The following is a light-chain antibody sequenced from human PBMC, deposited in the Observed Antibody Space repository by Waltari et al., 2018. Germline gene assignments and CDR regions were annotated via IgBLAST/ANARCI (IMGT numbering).Light chain of an antibody. CDR3: QQYNDWPGLT. V-gene: IGKV3-15*01. CDR1: QYVSGK. CDR2: GAS. J-gene: IGKJ4*01. Sequence: EIVMTQSPATLSVYPGERVTLSCRASQYVSGKLAWYQQKPGLAPRLLISGASTRATGVPARFSGSGSGTEFTLTISSLQSEDFAVYYCQQYNDWPGLTFGGGTRVEIK.